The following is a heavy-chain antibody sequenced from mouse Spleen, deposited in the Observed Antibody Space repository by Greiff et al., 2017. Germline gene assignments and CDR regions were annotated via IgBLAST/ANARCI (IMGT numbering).Heavy chain of an antibody. CDR1: GFTFSSFG. D-gene: IGHD1-1*01. Sequence: EVQGVESGGGLVQPGGSRKLSCAASGFTFSSFGMHWVRQAPEKGLEWVAYISSGSSTIYYADTVKGRFTISRDNPKNTLFLQMTSLRSEDTAMYYCARRDYGSSYRAMDYWGQGTSVTVSS. V-gene: IGHV5-17*02. J-gene: IGHJ4*01. CDR3: ARRDYGSSYRAMDY. CDR2: ISSGSSTI.